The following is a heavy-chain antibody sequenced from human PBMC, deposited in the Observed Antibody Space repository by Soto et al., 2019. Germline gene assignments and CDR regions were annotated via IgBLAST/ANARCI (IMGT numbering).Heavy chain of an antibody. J-gene: IGHJ5*02. CDR3: AHRRNGPTYYVILTGYYRLGNWSDP. V-gene: IGHV2-5*02. D-gene: IGHD3-9*01. CDR2: IYWDDDK. Sequence: GPTLVNPTQTLTLTCTFSGFSLSTSGVGVGWIRQPPGKALEWLALIYWDDDKRYSPSLKSRLTITKDTSKNQVVLTMTNMDPVDTATYYCAHRRNGPTYYVILTGYYRLGNWSDPWGQGTLVTV. CDR1: GFSLSTSGVG.